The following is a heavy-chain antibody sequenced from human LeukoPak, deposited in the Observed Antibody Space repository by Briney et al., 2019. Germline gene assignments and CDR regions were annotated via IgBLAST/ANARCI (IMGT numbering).Heavy chain of an antibody. V-gene: IGHV1-46*01. D-gene: IGHD6-6*01. J-gene: IGHJ4*02. CDR2: INPTGGST. Sequence: VASVNVSCKASGGTFSSYAISWVRQAPGQGLEWMGIINPTGGSTTYAQKFQGRVTMTRDTSTSTVYMELSSLRSDDTAVYYCARTAARRFDYWGQGTLVTVSS. CDR3: ARTAARRFDY. CDR1: GGTFSSYA.